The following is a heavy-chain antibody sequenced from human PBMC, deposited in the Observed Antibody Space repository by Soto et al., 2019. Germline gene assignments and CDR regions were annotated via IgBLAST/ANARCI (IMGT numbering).Heavy chain of an antibody. Sequence: QVQLVESAGRVVQPGRSLSITCAASGFTFSSYGMRWVRQAPGKGLEWVAVIWYDGSNKYYADSVKGGFTISRDNSKNTLYLQMDSLRAEDTAVYYCARDYGSSWYYSDYWGQGTLVTVSS. CDR3: ARDYGSSWYYSDY. D-gene: IGHD6-13*01. CDR1: GFTFSSYG. J-gene: IGHJ4*02. CDR2: IWYDGSNK. V-gene: IGHV3-33*01.